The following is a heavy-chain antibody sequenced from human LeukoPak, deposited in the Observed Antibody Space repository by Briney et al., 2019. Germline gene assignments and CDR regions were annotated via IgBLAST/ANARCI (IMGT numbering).Heavy chain of an antibody. CDR3: ARTYYDFLSGYYYYYMDV. D-gene: IGHD3-3*01. CDR1: GGTFSSYA. V-gene: IGHV1-69*13. J-gene: IGHJ6*03. CDR2: IIPIFGTA. Sequence: APVKVSCKASGGTFSSYAISWVRQAPGQGLEWMGGIIPIFGTANYAQKFQGRVTITADESTSTAYMELSSLRSEDTAVYYCARTYYDFLSGYYYYYMDVWGKGTTVNVSS.